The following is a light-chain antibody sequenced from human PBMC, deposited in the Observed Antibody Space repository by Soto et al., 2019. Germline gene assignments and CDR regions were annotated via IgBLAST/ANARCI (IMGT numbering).Light chain of an antibody. CDR1: QDISNY. Sequence: DIQMTQSPSSLSASVGDRVTITCRASQDISNYLNWYQQRPGKAPKLLIYDASNLERGVPSRFSGTRSGTHFTFAITSLQPEDVATYYCQQSDSLPITFGQATRLEI. V-gene: IGKV1-33*01. CDR3: QQSDSLPIT. J-gene: IGKJ5*01. CDR2: DAS.